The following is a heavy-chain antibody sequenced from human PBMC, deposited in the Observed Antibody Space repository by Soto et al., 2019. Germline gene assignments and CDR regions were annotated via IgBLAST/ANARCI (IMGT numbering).Heavy chain of an antibody. CDR3: ARAQPAAVLRGWFDP. CDR1: GYTLTSYY. Sequence: ASVKVSCKASGYTLTSYYMHWVRQAPGQGLEWMGIINPSGGSTSYAQKFQGRVTMTRDTSTSTVYMELSSLRSEDTAVYYCARAQPAAVLRGWFDPWGQGTLVTVSS. V-gene: IGHV1-46*01. D-gene: IGHD2-2*01. CDR2: INPSGGST. J-gene: IGHJ5*02.